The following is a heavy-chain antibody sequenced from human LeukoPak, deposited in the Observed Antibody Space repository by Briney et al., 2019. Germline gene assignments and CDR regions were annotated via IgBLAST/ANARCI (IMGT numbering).Heavy chain of an antibody. V-gene: IGHV3-30-3*01. CDR2: ISYDGSNK. Sequence: PGGSLRLSCAASGFTFSSYAMRWVRQAPGKGLEWVAVISYDGSNKYYADSVKGRFTISRDNSKNTLYLQMNSLRAEDTAVYYCARDCCHEEDAFDIWGQGTMVTVSS. CDR1: GFTFSSYA. J-gene: IGHJ3*02. D-gene: IGHD2-15*01. CDR3: ARDCCHEEDAFDI.